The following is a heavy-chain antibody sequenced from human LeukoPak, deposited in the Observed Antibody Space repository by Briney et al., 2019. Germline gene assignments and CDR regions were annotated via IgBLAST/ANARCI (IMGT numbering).Heavy chain of an antibody. D-gene: IGHD5-24*01. Sequence: GSSVKVSCKASGDTFSSYAISWVQQAPGQGLEWMGGIIPIFGTANYAQKFQGRVTITADESTSTAYMELSSLRSEDTAVYYCAVGRRGRDGYNFDFDYWGQGTLVTVSS. CDR2: IIPIFGTA. J-gene: IGHJ4*02. CDR3: AVGRRGRDGYNFDFDY. V-gene: IGHV1-69*01. CDR1: GDTFSSYA.